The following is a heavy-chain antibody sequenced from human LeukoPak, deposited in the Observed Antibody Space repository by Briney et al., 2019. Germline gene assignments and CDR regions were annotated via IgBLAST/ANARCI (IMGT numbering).Heavy chain of an antibody. CDR1: GFTFSRYW. CDR2: IKEDGSEK. CDR3: ARDRYLIY. D-gene: IGHD1-14*01. Sequence: GGSLRLSCAASGFTFSRYWMSWVRQAPGKGLEWVVNIKEDGSEKYYVGSVKGRFTISRDNAKNSLYLQMNSLRVEDTALYYCARDRYLIYWGQGTLVTVSS. J-gene: IGHJ4*02. V-gene: IGHV3-7*01.